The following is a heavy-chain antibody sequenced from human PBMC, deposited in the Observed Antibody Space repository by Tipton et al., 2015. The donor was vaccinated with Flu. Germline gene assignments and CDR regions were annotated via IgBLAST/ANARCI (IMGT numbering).Heavy chain of an antibody. CDR1: EFSVSTNY. CDR3: ARANGPFDI. V-gene: IGHV3-66*02. J-gene: IGHJ3*02. CDR2: IYIGGDT. D-gene: IGHD4-17*01. Sequence: SLRLSCAASEFSVSTNYMTWVRQAPGEGLEWVSVIYIGGDTYYADSVKGRFTISRDNSKNTLYLQMNSLRPEDTAVYYCARANGPFDIWGQGTKVTVSS.